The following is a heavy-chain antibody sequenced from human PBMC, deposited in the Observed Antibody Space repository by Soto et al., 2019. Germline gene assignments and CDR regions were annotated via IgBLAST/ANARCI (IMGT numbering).Heavy chain of an antibody. J-gene: IGHJ4*02. V-gene: IGHV3-23*01. CDR1: GFTFTNFA. D-gene: IGHD1-1*01. CDR2: ISGGGGGT. CDR3: AKVSIGTTKFLDF. Sequence: GGSLRLSCVASGFTFTNFAMSWVRQAPGRGLEWVSAISGGGGGTFYADSVKGRFTISRDNSKNTLYLQMNSLRAEDTALYYCAKVSIGTTKFLDFWGQGTLVTVSS.